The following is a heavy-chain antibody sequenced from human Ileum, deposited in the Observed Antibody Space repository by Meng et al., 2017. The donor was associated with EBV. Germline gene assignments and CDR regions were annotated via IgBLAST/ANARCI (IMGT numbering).Heavy chain of an antibody. CDR1: GFSVSTREVG. J-gene: IGHJ4*02. CDR3: ALASPMITFGEVIVEDQAVGFDY. Sequence: QITLKESGPTLVKPTPTLTLNCTLSGFSVSTREVGVGWIRQPPGKDLEWLAVIYWDDDKRYSPSLKSRLTITKDTSKNQVVLTMTNMDPVDTATYYCALASPMITFGEVIVEDQAVGFDYWGQGTLVTVSS. V-gene: IGHV2-5*02. D-gene: IGHD3-16*02. CDR2: IYWDDDK.